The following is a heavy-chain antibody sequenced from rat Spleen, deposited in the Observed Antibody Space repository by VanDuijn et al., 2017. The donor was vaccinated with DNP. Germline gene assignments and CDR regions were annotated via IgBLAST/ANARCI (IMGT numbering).Heavy chain of an antibody. CDR3: LKDLDA. CDR1: GFTFNTYW. V-gene: IGHV5-58*01. Sequence: EVQLVESGGDLVQPGRSLKLSCVASGFTFNTYWMYWIRQAPGKGLEWVASIKTGGGSTYYPDSVKGRFTISRDNAENTIYMQMNSLRSEDTATYYCLKDLDAWRQGTSVTVSS. CDR2: IKTGGGST. J-gene: IGHJ4*01.